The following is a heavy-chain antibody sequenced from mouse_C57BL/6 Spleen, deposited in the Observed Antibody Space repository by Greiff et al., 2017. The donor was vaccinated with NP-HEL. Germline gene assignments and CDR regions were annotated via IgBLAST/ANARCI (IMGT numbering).Heavy chain of an antibody. V-gene: IGHV2-2*01. D-gene: IGHD4-1*01. CDR3: ASQTGCAY. CDR1: GFSLTSYG. J-gene: IGHJ3*01. CDR2: IWSGGST. Sequence: QVQLQQSGPGLVQPSQSLSITCTVSGFSLTSYGVHWVRQSPGKGLEWLGVIWSGGSTDYNAAFISRLSISKDNSKSQVFFKMNSLQADDTAIYYCASQTGCAYWGQGTLVTVSA.